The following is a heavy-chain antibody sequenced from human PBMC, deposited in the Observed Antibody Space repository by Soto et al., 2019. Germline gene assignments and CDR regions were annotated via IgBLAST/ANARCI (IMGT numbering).Heavy chain of an antibody. CDR2: IIPIFGTA. CDR1: GGTFSSYA. CDR3: ARGGSAFEYRSSFDY. V-gene: IGHV1-69*13. J-gene: IGHJ4*02. D-gene: IGHD6-6*01. Sequence: ASVKVSCKASGGTFSSYAISWVRQAPGQGLEWMGGIIPIFGTANYAQKFQGRVTITADESTSTAYMELSSLRSEDTAVYYCARGGSAFEYRSSFDYWGQGTLVTVSS.